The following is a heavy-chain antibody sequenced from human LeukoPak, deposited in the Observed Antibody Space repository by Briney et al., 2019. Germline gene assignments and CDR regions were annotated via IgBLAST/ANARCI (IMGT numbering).Heavy chain of an antibody. CDR3: ARLQGKRETYYFDY. Sequence: GGSLRLSCAASGFTFSSYGMHWVRQAPGKGLEWVAVISYDGSNKYYADSVKGRFTISRDNSKNTLYLQMNSLRAEDTAVYYCARLQGKRETYYFDYWGQETLVTVSS. CDR2: ISYDGSNK. V-gene: IGHV3-30*04. D-gene: IGHD4-11*01. J-gene: IGHJ4*02. CDR1: GFTFSSYG.